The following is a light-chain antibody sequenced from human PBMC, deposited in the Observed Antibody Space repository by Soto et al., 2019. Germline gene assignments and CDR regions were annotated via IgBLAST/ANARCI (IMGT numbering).Light chain of an antibody. J-gene: IGLJ3*02. CDR2: GNS. CDR3: QSYDSSLSGWV. CDR1: SSNIGAGYD. V-gene: IGLV1-40*01. Sequence: QSALTQPPSVSGAPGQRVTISCTGGSSNIGAGYDVHWYQQLPGTAPKFLIYGNSNRPSGVPDRFSGSKSGTSASLAITGLQAEDEADYYCQSYDSSLSGWVFGGGTKLTVL.